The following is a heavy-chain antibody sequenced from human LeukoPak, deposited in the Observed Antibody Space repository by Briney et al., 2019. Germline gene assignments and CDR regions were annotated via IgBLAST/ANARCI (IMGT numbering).Heavy chain of an antibody. D-gene: IGHD5-18*01. CDR3: AITSTSMAKYYFVS. CDR1: GGSTSSSSYY. CDR2: IYYSGSA. J-gene: IGHJ4*02. V-gene: IGHV4-61*05. Sequence: SETLSLTCTVSGGSTSSSSYYWGWIRQPPGKGLEWIVYIYYSGSANFNPSLRSRVTTSVDTSKNQFSLKLSSVTTADTAVYYCAITSTSMAKYYFVSWGQGTLVTVSS.